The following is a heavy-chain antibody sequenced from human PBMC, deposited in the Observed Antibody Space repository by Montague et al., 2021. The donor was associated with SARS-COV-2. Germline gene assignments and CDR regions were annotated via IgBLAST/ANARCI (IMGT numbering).Heavy chain of an antibody. CDR1: GTSFSGYY. Sequence: SETLSLTCTVHGTSFSGYYWNWIRQPPGTGLGWIGEINHGGSTKYSPSLKSRLTISADTSKNQFSPKLTSVAAADTAVYYCARLRDGVVPSPILGVGPYYSYYYMDVWGRGTTVTVSS. V-gene: IGHV4-34*01. CDR3: ARLRDGVVPSPILGVGPYYSYYYMDV. J-gene: IGHJ6*03. CDR2: INHGGST. D-gene: IGHD2-15*01.